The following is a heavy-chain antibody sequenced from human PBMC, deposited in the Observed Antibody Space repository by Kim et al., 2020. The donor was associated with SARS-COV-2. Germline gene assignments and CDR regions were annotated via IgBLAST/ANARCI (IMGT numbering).Heavy chain of an antibody. V-gene: IGHV3-23*01. CDR3: AKQGAVAGI. J-gene: IGHJ3*02. CDR2: GST. Sequence: GSTYYAASVTGRSTISREDSKNTLYLQMNSLRAEDTAVYYCAKQGAVAGIWGQGTMVTVSS. D-gene: IGHD6-19*01.